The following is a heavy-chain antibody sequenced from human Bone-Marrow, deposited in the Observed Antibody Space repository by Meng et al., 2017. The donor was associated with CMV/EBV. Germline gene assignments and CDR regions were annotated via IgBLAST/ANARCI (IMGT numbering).Heavy chain of an antibody. CDR2: IIPNSGGT. D-gene: IGHD1-26*01. Sequence: QVQLVPSGAEVKKPGSSVKVSCKASGGTFSSYAISWVRQAPGQGLEWMGGIIPNSGGTNYAQKFQGRVTMTRDTSISTAYMELSRLRSDDTAVYYCARDVVGAVGYFDYWGQGTLVTVSS. CDR1: GGTFSSYA. CDR3: ARDVVGAVGYFDY. V-gene: IGHV1-2*02. J-gene: IGHJ4*02.